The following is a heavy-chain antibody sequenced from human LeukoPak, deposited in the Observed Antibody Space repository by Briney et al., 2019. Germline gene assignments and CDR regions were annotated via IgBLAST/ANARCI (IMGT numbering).Heavy chain of an antibody. D-gene: IGHD2-15*01. Sequence: PGRSLRLSCAASGFTFSSYGMHWVRQAPGMGLEWVAVISYDGSNKYYADSVKGRFTISRDNSKNTLYLQMNSLRAEDTAVYYCAKDRPFVVVVAATPPLFDYWGQGTLVTVSS. J-gene: IGHJ4*02. CDR1: GFTFSSYG. V-gene: IGHV3-30*18. CDR2: ISYDGSNK. CDR3: AKDRPFVVVVAATPPLFDY.